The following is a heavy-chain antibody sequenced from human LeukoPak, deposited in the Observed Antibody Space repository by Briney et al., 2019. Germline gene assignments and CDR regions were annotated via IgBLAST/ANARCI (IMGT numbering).Heavy chain of an antibody. J-gene: IGHJ6*02. D-gene: IGHD2-21*02. CDR3: AKRGDYYSSYYVMEV. CDR1: GYSFNAYA. V-gene: IGHV3-23*01. CDR2: ITGDGNTI. Sequence: GGSLRLSCAASGYSFNAYAMSWVRQAPGKGLEWVSSITGDGNTIIYADSVKGRLTISRDYSKNTLYLQMNSLRVEDTAIYYCAKRGDYYSSYYVMEVWGQGTTVIVSS.